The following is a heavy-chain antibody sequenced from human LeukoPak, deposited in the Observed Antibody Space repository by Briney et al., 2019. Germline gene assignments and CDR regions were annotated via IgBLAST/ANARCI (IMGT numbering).Heavy chain of an antibody. CDR2: ISSSGSTI. V-gene: IGHV3-11*01. J-gene: IGHJ4*02. CDR3: ARDMSRWFGGDYFDY. CDR1: GFTFSDYY. D-gene: IGHD3-10*01. Sequence: GGSLRLSCAASGFTFSDYYMSWIRQAPGKGLEWVSYISSSGSTIYYADSVKRRFTISRDNAKNSLYLQMNSLRAEDTAVYYCARDMSRWFGGDYFDYWGQGTLVTVSS.